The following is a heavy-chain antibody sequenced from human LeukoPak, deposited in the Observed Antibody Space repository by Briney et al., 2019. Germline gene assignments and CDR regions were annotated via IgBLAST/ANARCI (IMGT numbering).Heavy chain of an antibody. Sequence: GGSLRLSCAASGFTFSSYSMNWVRQAPGKGLEWVSSISSSSSYIYYADSVKGRFTISRDNAKNSLYLQMNSLRAEDTAVYYCARDGANCGGDCYPITFQNYWGQGTLVTVSS. J-gene: IGHJ4*02. V-gene: IGHV3-21*01. CDR3: ARDGANCGGDCYPITFQNY. D-gene: IGHD2-21*02. CDR2: ISSSSSYI. CDR1: GFTFSSYS.